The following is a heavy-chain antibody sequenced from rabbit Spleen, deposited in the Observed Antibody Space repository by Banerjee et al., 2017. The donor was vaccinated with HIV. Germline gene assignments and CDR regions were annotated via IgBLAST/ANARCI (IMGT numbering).Heavy chain of an antibody. J-gene: IGHJ5*01. D-gene: IGHD1-1*01. CDR2: IDTDSSGST. CDR3: ARDHTDSKTIFYSDWLDL. Sequence: QSLEESGGDLVKPGASLTLTCTASGFSFSRSDWICWVRQAPGKGLEWIACIDTDSSGSTYYASWAKGRFTISKTSSTTVTLQMTSLTAADTATYFCARDHTDSKTIFYSDWLDLWGQGTLVTVS. V-gene: IGHV1S40*01. CDR1: GFSFSRSDW.